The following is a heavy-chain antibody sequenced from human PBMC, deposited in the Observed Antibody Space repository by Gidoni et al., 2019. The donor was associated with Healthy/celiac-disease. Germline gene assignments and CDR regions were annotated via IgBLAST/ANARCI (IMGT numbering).Heavy chain of an antibody. J-gene: IGHJ4*02. D-gene: IGHD3-22*01. CDR1: GGTFSSYA. Sequence: QVQLVQSGAEVKKPGSSVKVSCKASGGTFSSYAISWVRQAPGQGLEWMGRIIPILGIANYAQKFQGRVTITADKSTSTAYMELSSLRSEDTAVYYCARSGNYYDSSGYFNYWGQGTLVTVSS. V-gene: IGHV1-69*04. CDR2: IIPILGIA. CDR3: ARSGNYYDSSGYFNY.